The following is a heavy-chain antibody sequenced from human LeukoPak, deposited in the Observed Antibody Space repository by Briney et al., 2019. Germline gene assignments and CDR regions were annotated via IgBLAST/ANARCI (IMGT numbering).Heavy chain of an antibody. V-gene: IGHV3-7*03. D-gene: IGHD3-3*01. Sequence: GGSLRLSCAASRFTFSSYWMSWVRQAPGKGLEWVANIKQDGSEKYYVDSVKGRFTVSRDNAKNSLYLQMNSLRAEDTAVYYCAKEGRSSVRFLEWLSRFDYWGQGILVTVSS. CDR3: AKEGRSSVRFLEWLSRFDY. CDR1: RFTFSSYW. J-gene: IGHJ4*02. CDR2: IKQDGSEK.